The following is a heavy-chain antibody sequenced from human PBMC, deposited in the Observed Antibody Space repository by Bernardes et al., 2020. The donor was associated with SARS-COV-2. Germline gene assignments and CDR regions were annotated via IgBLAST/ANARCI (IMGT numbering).Heavy chain of an antibody. D-gene: IGHD3-3*01. Sequence: SETLSLTCTVSGDSVTSVNYYWSWIRQPTGKGLEWLGRIYSNGIANYNPSLKSRVTISLHTSENQFSLSLSSVTAADTAVYYCAREDLTYYFDHWGQGTLVTVSS. J-gene: IGHJ4*02. V-gene: IGHV4-61*02. CDR2: IYSNGIA. CDR1: GDSVTSVNYY. CDR3: AREDLTYYFDH.